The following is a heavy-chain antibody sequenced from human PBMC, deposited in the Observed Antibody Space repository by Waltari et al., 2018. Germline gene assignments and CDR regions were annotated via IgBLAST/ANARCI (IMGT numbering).Heavy chain of an antibody. CDR3: TTGTFAPSDF. CDR2: IKDETESGTT. D-gene: IGHD1-26*01. V-gene: IGHV3-15*02. J-gene: IGHJ4*02. CDR1: GFTLTYAW. Sequence: EVQLVESGGALGEPGGSLRLSCAASGFTLTYAWMSWVRQAPGKGGVRQGPGEGLGWVGRIKDETESGTTDYAAAVKGRFTVLRDDSKNTLYLQMNSLKIEDTGVYYCTTGTFAPSDFWGQGTLVTVSS.